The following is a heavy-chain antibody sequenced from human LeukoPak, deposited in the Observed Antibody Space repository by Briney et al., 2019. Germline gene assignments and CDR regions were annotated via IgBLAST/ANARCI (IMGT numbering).Heavy chain of an antibody. D-gene: IGHD1-26*01. V-gene: IGHV5-51*01. Sequence: GESLKISCKGSGYSFTHYWIGWVRQMPGKGLEWMGIIYPGDSATRYSPSFQGQVTISADKSISTAYLQWSSLKASDSAMYFCARLGGSYYSAFDIWGQGTMVTVSS. J-gene: IGHJ3*02. CDR3: ARLGGSYYSAFDI. CDR2: IYPGDSAT. CDR1: GYSFTHYW.